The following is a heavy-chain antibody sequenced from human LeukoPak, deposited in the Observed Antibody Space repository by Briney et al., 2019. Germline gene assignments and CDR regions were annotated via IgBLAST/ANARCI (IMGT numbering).Heavy chain of an antibody. CDR1: GYTFTSYA. Sequence: ASVKVSCKASGYTFTSYAMHWVRQAPGQRLEWMGWINAGNGNTKYSQKFQGRVTITRDTSASTAYMELSSLRSEDTAVYYRARGIAVAGTADYWGQGTLVTVSS. J-gene: IGHJ4*02. CDR3: ARGIAVAGTADY. CDR2: INAGNGNT. D-gene: IGHD6-19*01. V-gene: IGHV1-3*01.